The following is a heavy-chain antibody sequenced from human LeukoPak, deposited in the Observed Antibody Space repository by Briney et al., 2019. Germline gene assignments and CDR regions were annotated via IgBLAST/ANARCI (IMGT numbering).Heavy chain of an antibody. CDR3: AIDRCRLQLGFHYYYMDV. D-gene: IGHD1-1*01. CDR1: GFTFSSYC. J-gene: IGHJ6*03. Sequence: GGSLRLSCAASGFTFSSYCLTWVRQAPGKGLERVANIKQGGSEKYYVDSVRGRFTISRDNDKNSLYLQMNSLRAEDTAVYYCAIDRCRLQLGFHYYYMDVWGKGTTVTVSS. V-gene: IGHV3-7*01. CDR2: IKQGGSEK.